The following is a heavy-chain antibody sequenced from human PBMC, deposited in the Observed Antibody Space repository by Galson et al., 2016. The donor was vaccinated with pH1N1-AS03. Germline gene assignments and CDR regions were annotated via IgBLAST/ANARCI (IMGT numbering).Heavy chain of an antibody. V-gene: IGHV4-39*07. J-gene: IGHJ3*02. CDR2: IYHSGST. CDR1: GDSVSSRFYY. CDR3: ARPRRDGYNFDAFDI. D-gene: IGHD5-24*01. Sequence: LSLTCTVSGDSVSSRFYYWDWIRQSPGKGLEWIGSIYHSGSTYYNPSLKSRVTISVDTSKNQFSLKLSSVTAADTAVYYCARPRRDGYNFDAFDIWGQGTMVTVSS.